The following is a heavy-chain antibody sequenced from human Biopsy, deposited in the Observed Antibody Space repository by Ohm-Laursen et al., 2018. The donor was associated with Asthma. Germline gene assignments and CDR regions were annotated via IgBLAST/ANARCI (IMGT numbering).Heavy chain of an antibody. D-gene: IGHD3-3*02. Sequence: SLRLSCAASGFTFSEHGMHWVRQAPGKGLEWVAVIWHDGKNEYYADSVKGRFTISKDNSKNTVYLQMNRLRAEDTAVYYCARTFHFWSPYHAEHYQLWGQGTLVTVPS. CDR2: IWHDGKNE. CDR1: GFTFSEHG. V-gene: IGHV3-33*01. J-gene: IGHJ1*01. CDR3: ARTFHFWSPYHAEHYQL.